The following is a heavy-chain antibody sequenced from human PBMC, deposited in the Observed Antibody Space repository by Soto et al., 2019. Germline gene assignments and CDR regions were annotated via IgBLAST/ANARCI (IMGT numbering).Heavy chain of an antibody. CDR2: SNTGNGNT. V-gene: IGHV1-3*04. CDR3: ANFPSCTSSPGFDY. D-gene: IGHD2-8*01. J-gene: IGHJ4*02. Sequence: SVKVSCKASGYTFTIYAIHGVGPAALRTLEGMGCSNTGNGNTKYSQKIQVRATITGNTSRTTADMELSRIRSEDTAVYYCANFPSCTSSPGFDYWGRGTLVTVSS. CDR1: GYTFTIYA.